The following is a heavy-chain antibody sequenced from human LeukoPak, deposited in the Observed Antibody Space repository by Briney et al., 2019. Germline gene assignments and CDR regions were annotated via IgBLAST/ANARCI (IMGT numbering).Heavy chain of an antibody. Sequence: GASVKVSFKVSGYTLTELSMHWVRQAPGKGLEWMGGFDPEDGETIYAQKFQGRVTMTEDTSTDTAYMELSSLRSEDTAVYYCATVARGGYSGYDYRDYFDYWGQGTLVTVSS. CDR1: GYTLTELS. V-gene: IGHV1-24*01. CDR3: ATVARGGYSGYDYRDYFDY. J-gene: IGHJ4*02. CDR2: FDPEDGET. D-gene: IGHD5-12*01.